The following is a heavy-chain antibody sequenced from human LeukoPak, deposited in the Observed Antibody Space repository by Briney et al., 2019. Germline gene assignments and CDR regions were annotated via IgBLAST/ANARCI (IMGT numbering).Heavy chain of an antibody. D-gene: IGHD2-2*01. J-gene: IGHJ4*02. CDR1: GGSISSGSYY. V-gene: IGHV4-61*02. Sequence: SETLSLTCTVSGGSISSGSYYWSWIRQPAGTGLEWIGRIYTSGSTNYNPSLKSRVTISVDTSKNQFSLKLSSVTAADTAVYYCARGLGVGDIVVVPAAMRYFDYWGQGTLVTVSS. CDR3: ARGLGVGDIVVVPAAMRYFDY. CDR2: IYTSGST.